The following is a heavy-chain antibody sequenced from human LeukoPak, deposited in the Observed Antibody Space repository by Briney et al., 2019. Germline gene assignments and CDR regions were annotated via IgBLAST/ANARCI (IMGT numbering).Heavy chain of an antibody. CDR2: RNPNSGNT. CDR3: ATNSGSYRTRNHWFDP. V-gene: IGHV1-8*01. CDR1: VYTFTSYD. Sequence: ASVKVSCKASVYTFTSYDINWVRQATGQGLERMGWRNPNSGNTGYAQKFQGRVTMTSNTSISTAYMELSSLRSEDTAVYYCATNSGSYRTRNHWFDPWGRGTLVTVSS. D-gene: IGHD1-26*01. J-gene: IGHJ5*02.